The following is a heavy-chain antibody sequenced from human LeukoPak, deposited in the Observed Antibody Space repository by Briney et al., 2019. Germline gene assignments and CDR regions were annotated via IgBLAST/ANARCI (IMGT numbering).Heavy chain of an antibody. CDR2: ISYDGSNK. CDR3: AKDIRGYSYGYLVY. V-gene: IGHV3-30*18. CDR1: GFIFSSYG. Sequence: GRSLRLSCAASGFIFSSYGMHWVRQAPGKGLEWVAVISYDGSNKYYADSVKGRFTISRDNSKNTLFLQMNSLRAEDTAVYYCAKDIRGYSYGYLVYWGQGTLVTVSS. D-gene: IGHD5-18*01. J-gene: IGHJ4*02.